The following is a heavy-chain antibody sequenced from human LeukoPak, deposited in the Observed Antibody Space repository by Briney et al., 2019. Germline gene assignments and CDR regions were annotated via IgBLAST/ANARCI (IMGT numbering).Heavy chain of an antibody. CDR2: ISSSSSYI. Sequence: PGGSLRLSCAASGFTFSTYAVNWVRQAPGKGLEWVSSISSSSSYIYYADSVKGRFTISRDNAKNSLYLQMNSLRAEDTAVYYCASHDYGDPIPFDIWGQGTMVTVSS. J-gene: IGHJ3*02. CDR3: ASHDYGDPIPFDI. CDR1: GFTFSTYA. D-gene: IGHD4-17*01. V-gene: IGHV3-21*01.